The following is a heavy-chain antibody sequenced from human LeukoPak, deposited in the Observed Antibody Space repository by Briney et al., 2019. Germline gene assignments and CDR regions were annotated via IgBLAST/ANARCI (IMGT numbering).Heavy chain of an antibody. J-gene: IGHJ4*02. V-gene: IGHV4-30-2*01. CDR2: IYHSGST. D-gene: IGHD3-10*01. CDR3: ARAVGRITMVRGVIMRYFDY. CDR1: GGSISSGGYS. Sequence: PSQTLSLTCAASGGSISSGGYSWSWIRQPPGKGLEWIGYIYHSGSTYYNPSLKSRVTISVDRSKNQFSLKLSSVTAADTAVYYCARAVGRITMVRGVIMRYFDYWGQGTLVTVSS.